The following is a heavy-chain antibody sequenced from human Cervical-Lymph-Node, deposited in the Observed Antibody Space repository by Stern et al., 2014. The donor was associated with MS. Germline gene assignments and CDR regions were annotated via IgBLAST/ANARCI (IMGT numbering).Heavy chain of an antibody. CDR3: ARGVTAVTNYVPNWCFDL. Sequence: QLVESGPGLVKPSETLSLTCTVSGGSITNRDYWGWIRQSPGKGLEWIGSVYYSGITYYRPSIKSRPPFPIDTSKTHFPRKLNSVTATDTAVYFCARGVTAVTNYVPNWCFDLWGRGTLVTISS. CDR1: GGSITNRDY. V-gene: IGHV4-39*02. CDR2: VYYSGIT. D-gene: IGHD4-11*01. J-gene: IGHJ2*01.